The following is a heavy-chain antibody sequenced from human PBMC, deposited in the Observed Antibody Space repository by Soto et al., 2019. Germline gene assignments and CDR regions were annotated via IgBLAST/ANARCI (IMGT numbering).Heavy chain of an antibody. Sequence: EVQLVESGGTLVQPGGSLRLSCAASTFTFNTYWMYWVRQAPGKGLVWVSRINSDGTKTTYADSVKGRFTISRDNAKNTVYLQMNSLRAEDTAMYYCATVATNSYNWVDPWGQGTLVTVSS. CDR2: INSDGTKT. J-gene: IGHJ5*02. V-gene: IGHV3-74*03. CDR1: TFTFNTYW. D-gene: IGHD5-12*01. CDR3: ATVATNSYNWVDP.